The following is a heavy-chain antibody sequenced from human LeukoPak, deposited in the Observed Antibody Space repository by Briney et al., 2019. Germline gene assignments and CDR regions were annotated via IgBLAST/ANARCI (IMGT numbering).Heavy chain of an antibody. V-gene: IGHV3-49*04. CDR1: GFTFTTFW. D-gene: IGHD1-14*01. CDR2: IRSKAYGGTT. CDR3: TSPGTIFDY. Sequence: GGSLRLSCAASGFTFTTFWMTWVRQAPGKGLEWVGFIRSKAYGGTTEYAASVKGRFTISRDDSKSIAYLQMNSLKTEDTAVYYCTSPGTIFDYWGQGTLVTVSS. J-gene: IGHJ4*02.